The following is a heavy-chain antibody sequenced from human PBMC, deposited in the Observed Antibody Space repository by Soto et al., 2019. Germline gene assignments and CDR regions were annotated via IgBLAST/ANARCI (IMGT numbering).Heavy chain of an antibody. J-gene: IGHJ5*02. CDR1: GFSLSNARMG. D-gene: IGHD6-13*01. CDR3: ARMGSSWYRWFDP. CDR2: ILSNDEK. V-gene: IGHV2-26*01. Sequence: QVTLKESGPVLVKPTETLTLTCTVSGFSLSNARMGVSWIRQPPGKALEWLAHILSNDEKSYSTSLKSRLTISKDTSKSQVVLTMTNMDPVDTATYYCARMGSSWYRWFDPWGQGTLVTVSS.